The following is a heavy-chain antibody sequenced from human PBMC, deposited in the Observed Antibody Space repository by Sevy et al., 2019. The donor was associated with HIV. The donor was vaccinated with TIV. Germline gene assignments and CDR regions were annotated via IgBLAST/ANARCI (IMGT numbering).Heavy chain of an antibody. CDR1: GYTFTGYY. Sequence: ASVKVSCKASGYTFTGYYMHWVRQAPGQGLEWMGRINPNSGGTNYAQKFQGRVTMTRDTSISTAYMELSRLRSDDTAVYYCARYKYGGNGVDFWGQGTLVTVSS. J-gene: IGHJ4*02. V-gene: IGHV1-2*06. D-gene: IGHD1-1*01. CDR2: INPNSGGT. CDR3: ARYKYGGNGVDF.